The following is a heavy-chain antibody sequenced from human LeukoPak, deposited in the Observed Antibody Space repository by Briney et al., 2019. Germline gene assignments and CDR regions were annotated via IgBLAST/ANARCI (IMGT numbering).Heavy chain of an antibody. V-gene: IGHV3-48*01. CDR2: ISSSSSTI. D-gene: IGHD3-10*01. J-gene: IGHJ4*02. CDR1: GFTFSSYS. CDR3: LLMYYDGSGSYYNGFDY. Sequence: LPGGSLRLSCAASGFTFSSYSMNWVRQAPGKGLEWVSYISSSSSTIYYADSVKGRFTISRDNAKNSLYLQMNSLRAEDTAVYYCLLMYYDGSGSYYNGFDYWGQGTLVTVSS.